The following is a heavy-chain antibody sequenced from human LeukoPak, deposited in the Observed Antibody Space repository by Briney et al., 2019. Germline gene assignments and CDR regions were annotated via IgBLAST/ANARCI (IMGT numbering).Heavy chain of an antibody. CDR3: ARGVYYYDSSCPFDY. D-gene: IGHD3-22*01. CDR2: INWNGGST. Sequence: GGSLRLSCAASGFTFDDYGMSWVRQAPGKGLEWVSGINWNGGSTGYADSVKGRFTISRDNAKNSLYLQMNSLRAEDTALYYCARGVYYYDSSCPFDYWGQGTLVTVSS. J-gene: IGHJ4*02. V-gene: IGHV3-20*04. CDR1: GFTFDDYG.